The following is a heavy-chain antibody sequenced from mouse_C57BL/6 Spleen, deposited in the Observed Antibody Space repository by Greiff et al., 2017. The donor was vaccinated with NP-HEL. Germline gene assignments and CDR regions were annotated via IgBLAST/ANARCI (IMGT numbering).Heavy chain of an antibody. D-gene: IGHD2-4*01. CDR3: ARSGDYDGVGAY. Sequence: QVQLQQPGAELVRPGSSVKLSCKASGYTFTSYWMDWVKQRPGQGLEWIGNIYPSDSETHYNQKFKDKATLTVDKSSSTAYMQLSSLTSEDSAGYYCARSGDYDGVGAYWGQGTLVTVSA. V-gene: IGHV1-61*01. J-gene: IGHJ3*01. CDR1: GYTFTSYW. CDR2: IYPSDSET.